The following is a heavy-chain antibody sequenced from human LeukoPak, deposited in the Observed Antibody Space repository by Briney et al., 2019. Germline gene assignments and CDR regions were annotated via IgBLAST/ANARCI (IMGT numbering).Heavy chain of an antibody. D-gene: IGHD2/OR15-2a*01. Sequence: SGGSLRLSCAASGFTFINYAMSWARQPPGKGLEWVSSIFPSGGEIHYADSVRGRFTISRDNSKSTLSLQMNSLRAEDTAIYYCATNRKVLYPFKPGAQGPLVTVS. CDR3: ATNRKVLYPFKP. V-gene: IGHV3-23*01. J-gene: IGHJ5*02. CDR1: GFTFINYA. CDR2: IFPSGGEI.